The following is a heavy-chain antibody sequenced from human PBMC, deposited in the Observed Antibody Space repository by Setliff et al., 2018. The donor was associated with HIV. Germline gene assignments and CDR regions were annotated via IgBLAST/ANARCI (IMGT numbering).Heavy chain of an antibody. J-gene: IGHJ5*02. D-gene: IGHD3-10*01. V-gene: IGHV4-59*08. CDR2: IYDVGVT. CDR1: GGSLRTFH. CDR3: AKRRGSGTLYDAFDP. Sequence: SETLSLTCTVSGGSLRTFHWTWLRQAPGKGLEWLGHIYDVGVTNYNPSLKNRVTISLEASQTRCSLTLASVTATDAAVYFCAKRRGSGTLYDAFDPWGQGILVTVSS.